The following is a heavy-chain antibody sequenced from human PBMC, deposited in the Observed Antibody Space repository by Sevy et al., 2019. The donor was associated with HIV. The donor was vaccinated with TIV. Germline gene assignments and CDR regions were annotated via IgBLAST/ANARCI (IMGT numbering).Heavy chain of an antibody. D-gene: IGHD2-2*01. J-gene: IGHJ6*02. Sequence: GSLRLSCAASGFTFSTYWMSWFRQAPGKGLEWVANINEDGTEKFYVDSVKGRFTMSRDNAKNLLYLQMNSLIAEDAAVYYCARDNATVSRRGLRYYYYGTDVWGQGTTVTVSS. V-gene: IGHV3-7*01. CDR3: ARDNATVSRRGLRYYYYGTDV. CDR1: GFTFSTYW. CDR2: INEDGTEK.